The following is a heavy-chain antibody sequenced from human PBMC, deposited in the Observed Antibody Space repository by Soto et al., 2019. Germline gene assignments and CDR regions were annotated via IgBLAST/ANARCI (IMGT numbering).Heavy chain of an antibody. J-gene: IGHJ5*02. D-gene: IGHD6-13*01. CDR3: ARSIAAAGTLGWFDP. CDR2: IYHSGST. CDR1: GGSISSGGYS. Sequence: SETLSLTCAVSGGSISSGGYSWSWIRQPPGKGLEWIGYIYHSGSTYYNPSLKSRVTISVDRSKNQFSLKLSSVTAADTAVYYCARSIAAAGTLGWFDPWGQGTLVTVPS. V-gene: IGHV4-30-2*01.